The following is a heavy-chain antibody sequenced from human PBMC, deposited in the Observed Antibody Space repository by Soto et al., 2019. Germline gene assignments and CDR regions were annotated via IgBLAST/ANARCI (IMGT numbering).Heavy chain of an antibody. D-gene: IGHD6-19*01. Sequence: GGSLRLSCAASGFTFSSYAMSWVRQAPGKGLEWVSAISFSGTDTYYADSVKGRFTISRDNSKNTLYLQMNSLTAEDTAIYYCAKDAPDLSGWFYFDSWGQGTLVTVSS. V-gene: IGHV3-23*01. CDR2: ISFSGTDT. CDR1: GFTFSSYA. CDR3: AKDAPDLSGWFYFDS. J-gene: IGHJ4*02.